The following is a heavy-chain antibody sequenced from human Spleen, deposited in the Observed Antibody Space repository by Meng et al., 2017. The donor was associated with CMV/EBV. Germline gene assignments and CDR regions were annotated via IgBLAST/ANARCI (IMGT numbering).Heavy chain of an antibody. CDR1: GFTFSSYA. CDR3: ARGAGTELDYYGMDV. D-gene: IGHD1-7*01. J-gene: IGHJ6*02. Sequence: GGSLRLSCAASGFTFSSYAMHWVRQAPGKGLEWVAVISYDGSNKYYADSVKGRFTISRDNSKNTLYLQMNSLRAEDTAVYYCARGAGTELDYYGMDVWGQGTTVTVSS. CDR2: ISYDGSNK. V-gene: IGHV3-30*04.